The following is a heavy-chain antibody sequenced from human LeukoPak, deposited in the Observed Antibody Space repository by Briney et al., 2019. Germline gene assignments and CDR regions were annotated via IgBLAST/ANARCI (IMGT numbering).Heavy chain of an antibody. CDR3: ARDPVYCSGGSCYSAFDY. CDR1: GFTFSSYG. D-gene: IGHD2-15*01. Sequence: GGSLRLSCAASGFTFSSYGMHWVRQTPGKGLEWVAFIRYDGSNKYYADSVKGRFTISRDNSKNTLYLQMNSLRAEDTAVYYCARDPVYCSGGSCYSAFDYWGQGTLVTVSS. J-gene: IGHJ4*02. CDR2: IRYDGSNK. V-gene: IGHV3-30*02.